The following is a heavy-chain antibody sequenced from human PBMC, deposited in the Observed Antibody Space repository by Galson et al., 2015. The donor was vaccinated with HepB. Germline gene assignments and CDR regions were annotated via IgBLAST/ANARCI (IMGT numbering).Heavy chain of an antibody. CDR1: GFIFDDYA. J-gene: IGHJ1*01. CDR3: AKDRNRNFWSGYAHFQH. D-gene: IGHD3-3*01. CDR2: ISWNSGNT. Sequence: SLRLSCAASGFIFDDYAMHWVRQTPGKGLEWVSGISWNSGNTVYADSVKGRFTISRDNAKNSLYVQMNSLRTDDTALYYCAKDRNRNFWSGYAHFQHWGQGNLVTVSS. V-gene: IGHV3-9*01.